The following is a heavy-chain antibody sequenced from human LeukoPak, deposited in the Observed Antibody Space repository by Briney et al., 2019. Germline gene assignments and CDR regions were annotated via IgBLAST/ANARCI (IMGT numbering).Heavy chain of an antibody. J-gene: IGHJ5*02. V-gene: IGHV4-34*01. CDR2: INHSGST. Sequence: SETLSLTCAVYGGSFSGYYWSWIRQPPGKGLEWIGEINHSGSTNYNPSLKSRVTISVDTSKNQFSLKLSSVTAADTAVYYCARELVVVAATPWGQGTLVIVSS. CDR3: ARELVVVAATP. CDR1: GGSFSGYY. D-gene: IGHD2-15*01.